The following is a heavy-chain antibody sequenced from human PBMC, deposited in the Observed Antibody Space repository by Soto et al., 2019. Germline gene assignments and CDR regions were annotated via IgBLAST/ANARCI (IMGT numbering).Heavy chain of an antibody. Sequence: GESLKISCKGSGYSFTSYWISWVRQMPGKGLEWMGRIDPSDSYTNYSPSFQGHVTISADKSISTAYLQWSSLKASDTAMYYCARRETTDYYYYYGMDVWGQGTTVTVSS. CDR2: IDPSDSYT. CDR3: ARRETTDYYYYYGMDV. V-gene: IGHV5-10-1*01. CDR1: GYSFTSYW. J-gene: IGHJ6*02. D-gene: IGHD4-17*01.